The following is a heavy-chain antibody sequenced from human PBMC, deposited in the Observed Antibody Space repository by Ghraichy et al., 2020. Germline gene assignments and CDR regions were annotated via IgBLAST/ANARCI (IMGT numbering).Heavy chain of an antibody. V-gene: IGHV4-4*02. CDR1: GGSISSSNW. J-gene: IGHJ5*02. CDR3: AMKGSSGWYSRKWFDP. CDR2: IYHSGST. D-gene: IGHD6-19*01. Sequence: SETLSLTCAVSGGSISSSNWWSWVRQPPGKGLEWIGEIYHSGSTNYNPSLKSRVTISVDKSKNQFSLRLSSVTAADTAVYYCAMKGSSGWYSRKWFDPWGQGTRVTVSS.